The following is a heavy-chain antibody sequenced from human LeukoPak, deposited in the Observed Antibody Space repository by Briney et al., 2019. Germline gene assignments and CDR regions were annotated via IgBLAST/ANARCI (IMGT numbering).Heavy chain of an antibody. D-gene: IGHD3-10*01. V-gene: IGHV1-69*13. CDR3: ARKDYYGSGSFDY. Sequence: SVKVSCKASGGTFSSYAISWVRQGPGQGLEWMGGIIPIFGTANYAQKFQGRVTITADESTSTAYMELSSLRSEDTAVYYCARKDYYGSGSFDYWGQGTLVTVSS. J-gene: IGHJ4*02. CDR1: GGTFSSYA. CDR2: IIPIFGTA.